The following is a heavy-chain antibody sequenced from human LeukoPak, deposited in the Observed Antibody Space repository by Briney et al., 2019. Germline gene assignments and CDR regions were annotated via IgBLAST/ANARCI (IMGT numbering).Heavy chain of an antibody. V-gene: IGHV4-39*01. D-gene: IGHD2-2*01. J-gene: IGHJ4*02. CDR2: IYYSGTT. CDR3: ARQEVYCSSTSCYARGYSYGTFFDY. CDR1: GGSISSSDSY. Sequence: SETLSLTCTVSGGSISSSDSYWGWIRQPPGKGLEWIGNIYYSGTTYYNPSLKSRVTISVDTSKNQFSLKLSSVTAADTAVYYCARQEVYCSSTSCYARGYSYGTFFDYWGQGTLVTVSS.